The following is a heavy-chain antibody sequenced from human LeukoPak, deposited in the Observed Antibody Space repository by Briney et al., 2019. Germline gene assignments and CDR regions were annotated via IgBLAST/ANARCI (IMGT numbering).Heavy chain of an antibody. D-gene: IGHD6-19*01. V-gene: IGHV1-3*01. J-gene: IGHJ4*02. CDR1: GYTFTSYA. CDR3: ARLEYSSGWYYFDY. CDR2: INAGNGNT. Sequence: ASVKVSCKVSGYTFTSYAMHWVRQAPGQRLEWMGWINAGNGNTKYSQKFQGRVTITRDTSASTAYMELSSLRSEDTAVYYCARLEYSSGWYYFDYWGQGTLVTVSS.